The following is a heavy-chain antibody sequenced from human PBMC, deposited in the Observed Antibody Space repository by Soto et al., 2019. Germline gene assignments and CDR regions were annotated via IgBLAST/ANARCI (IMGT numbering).Heavy chain of an antibody. CDR2: KWSFASGGKE. Sequence: PGRSLRLSCATSGFTFSNYGIHWVRQAPGKGPEWEADKWSFASGGKEYYADSAKGRFAISRDDSKQTAYLEMKSLRAEDTPVYYCGRDPYSGARYYLALWGQGTKATVSS. D-gene: IGHD1-26*01. V-gene: IGHV3-33*01. CDR3: GRDPYSGARYYLAL. CDR1: GFTFSNYG. J-gene: IGHJ1*01.